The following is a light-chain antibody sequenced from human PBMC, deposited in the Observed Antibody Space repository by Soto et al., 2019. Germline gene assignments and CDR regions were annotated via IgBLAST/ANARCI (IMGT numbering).Light chain of an antibody. V-gene: IGKV3-15*01. CDR2: GAS. Sequence: EIVMTQSPGTLSVSPGERATLSCRASQNILTNLAWYQQRPGQSPRLVIYGASTRAIDIPTRFSGSGSGTEFTLTISNLQSEDFVVYYCQHYNNWPITFGPGTRLESK. CDR3: QHYNNWPIT. CDR1: QNILTN. J-gene: IGKJ5*01.